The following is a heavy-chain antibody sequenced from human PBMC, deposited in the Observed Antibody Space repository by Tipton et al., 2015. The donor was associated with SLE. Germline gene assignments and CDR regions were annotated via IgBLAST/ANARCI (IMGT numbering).Heavy chain of an antibody. Sequence: TLSLTCTVTGDSINSGSYYWGWIRQPPGKGLEWIGGIYYSGTTDYNPSLKSRVTMSADTSKNHFSMKLSSVTAADTAVYYCARYLSEVDTAPFDYWGQGILVTVSS. CDR3: ARYLSEVDTAPFDY. CDR2: IYYSGTT. D-gene: IGHD5-18*01. V-gene: IGHV4-39*02. CDR1: GDSINSGSYY. J-gene: IGHJ4*02.